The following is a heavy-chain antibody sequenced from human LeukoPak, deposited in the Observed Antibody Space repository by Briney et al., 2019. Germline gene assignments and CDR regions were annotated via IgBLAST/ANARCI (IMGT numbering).Heavy chain of an antibody. CDR3: AKDRLRTIFGVVISNYYYMDV. V-gene: IGHV3-33*06. D-gene: IGHD3-3*01. CDR1: GLNFRSYG. J-gene: IGHJ6*03. Sequence: GALRLSCAASGLNFRSYGLHWVRQAPGKGLEWVAGIWYGGSNKYYADSVKGRFIISRDNSKNTLYLQMNSLRAEDTAVYYCAKDRLRTIFGVVISNYYYMDVWGKGTTVTVSS. CDR2: IWYGGSNK.